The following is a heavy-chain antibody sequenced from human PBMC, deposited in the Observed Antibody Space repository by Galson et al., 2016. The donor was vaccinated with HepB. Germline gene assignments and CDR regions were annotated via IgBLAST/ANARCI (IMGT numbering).Heavy chain of an antibody. CDR3: ANDRRFTPTGGNDY. CDR1: GFTFSSHA. V-gene: IGHV3-23*01. Sequence: SLRLSCAASGFTFSSHAMGWVRQAPGKGLEWVSSISGGDGRTYYSDSVKGRFIIYRDKSKKTLYLQMNSLSAEDTAVYYCANDRRFTPTGGNDYGGQGTLVTVSS. J-gene: IGHJ4*02. CDR2: ISGGDGRT. D-gene: IGHD2-8*02.